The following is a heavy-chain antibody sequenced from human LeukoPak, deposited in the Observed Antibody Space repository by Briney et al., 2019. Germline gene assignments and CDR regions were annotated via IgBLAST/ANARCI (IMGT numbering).Heavy chain of an antibody. CDR1: GGSISSSSHY. J-gene: IGHJ5*02. CDR2: IYYTGDT. V-gene: IGHV4-39*01. D-gene: IGHD4-17*01. Sequence: SETLSLACTVSGGSISSSSHYWGWIRQPPGRGLEWIATIYYTGDTYYNPSLQSRVTISADTSRNQFSLKLTSVTATDTAVHYCARRDYGAPFDPWGPGTLVTVSS. CDR3: ARRDYGAPFDP.